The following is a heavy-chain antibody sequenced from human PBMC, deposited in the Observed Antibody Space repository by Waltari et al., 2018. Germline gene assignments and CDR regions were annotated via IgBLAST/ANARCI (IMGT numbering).Heavy chain of an antibody. D-gene: IGHD3-3*01. CDR2: IRYDGTYK. CDR3: AKDRRDFWSGYYSVDY. Sequence: QVQLVESGGGVVQPGESLRLPCERSGFTCNAKGMHWVRQAPGKALEWVAFIRYDGTYKNYVDSVKGRFTISRDNFENTVNLQMSSLRIEDTAVYYCAKDRRDFWSGYYSVDYWGQGTLVTVSS. V-gene: IGHV3-30*02. J-gene: IGHJ4*02. CDR1: GFTCNAKG.